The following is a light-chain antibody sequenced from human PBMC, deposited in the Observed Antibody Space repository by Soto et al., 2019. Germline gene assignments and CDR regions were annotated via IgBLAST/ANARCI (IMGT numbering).Light chain of an antibody. V-gene: IGLV2-14*01. Sequence: QSALTQPASVSGSPGPSITISCTGSSGDIGRHDYVSWYQHHPGKAPQLMIYEVSRRPSGISDRFSGSRSGNTASLTISGLQAEDEADYYCSSYTTSSSPYVFGTGTQLTVL. CDR2: EVS. J-gene: IGLJ6*01. CDR1: SGDIGRHDY. CDR3: SSYTTSSSPYV.